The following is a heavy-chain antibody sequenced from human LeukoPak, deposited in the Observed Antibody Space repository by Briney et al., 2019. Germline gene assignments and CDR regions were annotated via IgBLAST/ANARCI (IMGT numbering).Heavy chain of an antibody. D-gene: IGHD3-22*01. Sequence: GGSLRLPCAASGFTFSSYAMHWVRQAPGKGLEWVAVISYDGSNKYYADSVKGRFTISRDNSKNTLYLQMNSLRAEDTAVYYCARDGLSYYYDSSGYFLDYWGQGTLVTVSS. CDR1: GFTFSSYA. CDR2: ISYDGSNK. CDR3: ARDGLSYYYDSSGYFLDY. J-gene: IGHJ4*02. V-gene: IGHV3-30-3*01.